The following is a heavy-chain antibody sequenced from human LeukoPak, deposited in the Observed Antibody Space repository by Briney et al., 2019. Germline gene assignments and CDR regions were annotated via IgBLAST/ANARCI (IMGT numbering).Heavy chain of an antibody. CDR1: GGSISSYY. CDR2: INHSGST. CDR3: ARAGSRGGIFDY. D-gene: IGHD3-10*01. J-gene: IGHJ4*02. Sequence: SETLSLTCTVSGGSISSYYWSWIRQPPGKGLEWIGEINHSGSTNYNPSLKGRVTISVDTSKNQFSLKLSSVTAADTAVYYCARAGSRGGIFDYWGQGTLVTVSS. V-gene: IGHV4-34*01.